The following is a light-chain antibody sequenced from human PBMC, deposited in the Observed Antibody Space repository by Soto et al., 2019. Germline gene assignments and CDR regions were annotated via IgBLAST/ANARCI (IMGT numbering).Light chain of an antibody. J-gene: IGKJ2*01. Sequence: EIVMTQSPASLPVTPGEPASISCRSSQMLLHSNGYHFLDWYLQKPGQSPQLLIYLGSYRASGVPDRVSGSGAGTDFTLEISRVEAEDVGVYYCMQALQTPYTFGQGTNLEIK. CDR3: MQALQTPYT. V-gene: IGKV2-28*01. CDR1: QMLLHSNGYHF. CDR2: LGS.